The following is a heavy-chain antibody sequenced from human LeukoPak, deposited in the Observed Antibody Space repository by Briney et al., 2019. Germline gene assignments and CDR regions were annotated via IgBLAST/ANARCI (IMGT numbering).Heavy chain of an antibody. CDR3: ARSADYDILTGYYKDAFDI. J-gene: IGHJ3*02. V-gene: IGHV4-59*01. Sequence: SETLSLTCTVSGGSISSYYWSWIRQPPGKGLEWIGYIYYSGSTNYNPSLKSRVTISVDTSKNQFSLKLSSVTAADTAVYYCARSADYDILTGYYKDAFDIWGQGTMVTVSS. D-gene: IGHD3-9*01. CDR2: IYYSGST. CDR1: GGSISSYY.